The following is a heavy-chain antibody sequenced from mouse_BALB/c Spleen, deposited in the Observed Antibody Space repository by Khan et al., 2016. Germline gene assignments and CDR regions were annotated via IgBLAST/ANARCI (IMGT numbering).Heavy chain of an antibody. J-gene: IGHJ3*01. CDR2: INPDSSTI. Sequence: EVKLLESGGGLVQPGGSLKLSCAASGFDLSRYWMSWVRQAPGKGLEWIGKINPDSSTINYTPSLKDRFIISRDNAKNTLYLQVSKVRSEDTALXYCARAGYYGYLAYWGQGTLVSVSA. CDR1: GFDLSRYW. V-gene: IGHV4-1*02. CDR3: ARAGYYGYLAY. D-gene: IGHD1-1*01.